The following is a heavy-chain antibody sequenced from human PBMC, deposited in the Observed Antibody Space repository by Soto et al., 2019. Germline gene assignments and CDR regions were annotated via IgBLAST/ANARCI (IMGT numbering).Heavy chain of an antibody. J-gene: IGHJ1*01. CDR2: INGASTTT. CDR3: ARDLSH. CDR1: GFPFSSYA. Sequence: DVQLVGSGGGLVQPGGSLRLSCVASGFPFSSYAMHWVRQAPGKGLEWISYINGASTTTFYGGSVKGRFTVSRDNAKSSVYLQMSSLRHEDRAFYYCARDLSHWGQGMLVTVSS. V-gene: IGHV3-48*02.